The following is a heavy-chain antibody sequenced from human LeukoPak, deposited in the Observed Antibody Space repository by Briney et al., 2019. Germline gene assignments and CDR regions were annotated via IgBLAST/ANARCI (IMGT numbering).Heavy chain of an antibody. CDR1: GFTSSSYA. CDR2: ISGSGGST. V-gene: IGHV3-23*01. J-gene: IGHJ4*02. CDR3: AKERDPVLRFLEWLSGDFDY. Sequence: GGSLRLSCAASGFTSSSYAMSWVRQAPGKGLEWVSAISGSGGSTYYADAVKGRFTISRDNAKNTLYLQMNSLRAEDTAVYYCAKERDPVLRFLEWLSGDFDYWGQGTLVTVSS. D-gene: IGHD3-3*01.